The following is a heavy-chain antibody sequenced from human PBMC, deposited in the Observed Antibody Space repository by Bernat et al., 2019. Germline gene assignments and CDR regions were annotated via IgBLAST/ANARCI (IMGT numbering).Heavy chain of an antibody. CDR1: GDSISSGAYY. CDR2: IHSTRRS. Sequence: QLQESGPGLVEPSETLSLTCTLSGDSISSGAYYCGWIRQPPGKGLEWIGSIHSTRRSYYNPSLKSRVTISADTSKNQFSLHVNSVTATDTAIYYCARHAGRALDYHLDNWGQGTLVTVSS. J-gene: IGHJ4*02. D-gene: IGHD6-13*01. V-gene: IGHV4-39*01. CDR3: ARHAGRALDYHLDN.